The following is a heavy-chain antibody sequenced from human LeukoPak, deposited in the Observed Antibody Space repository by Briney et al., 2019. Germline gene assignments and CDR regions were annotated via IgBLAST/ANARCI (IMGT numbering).Heavy chain of an antibody. CDR1: GGSLTNYY. V-gene: IGHV4-59*01. CDR2: IYYSGST. Sequence: PSETLSLTCTVSGGSLTNYYWSWIRQPPGKGLEWIGYIYYSGSTDYNPSLKSRVTMSVGTSKNQFSLKLNSVTPADTAVYYCARGGQGMFRGDYFGHWGQGALVTVSS. D-gene: IGHD3-10*01. J-gene: IGHJ4*02. CDR3: ARGGQGMFRGDYFGH.